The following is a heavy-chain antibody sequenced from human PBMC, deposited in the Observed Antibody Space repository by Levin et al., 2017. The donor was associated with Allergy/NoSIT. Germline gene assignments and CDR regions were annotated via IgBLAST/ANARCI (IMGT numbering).Heavy chain of an antibody. D-gene: IGHD4-17*01. J-gene: IGHJ4*02. CDR2: ISSSSSTI. V-gene: IGHV3-48*01. Sequence: GGSLRLSCAASGFTFSSYSMNWVRQAPGKGLEWVSYISSSSSTIYYADSVKGRFTISRDNAKNSLYLQMNSLRAEETAVYYCARMTTVTTGDYWGQGTLVTVSS. CDR1: GFTFSSYS. CDR3: ARMTTVTTGDY.